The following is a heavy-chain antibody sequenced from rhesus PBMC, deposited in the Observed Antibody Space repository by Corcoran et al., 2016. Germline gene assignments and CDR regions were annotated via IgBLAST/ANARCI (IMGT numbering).Heavy chain of an antibody. J-gene: IGHJ5-1*01. Sequence: QVQLQESGPGLVKPSETLSVTCAVSGGSISSSYWSWIRQPPGKGLEWVGYISGGGGATSYNTSLKNRVTISRDTSKNQLSLELTSVTAADTAVYYCWLDQFDVWGAGVLVTVSS. V-gene: IGHV4-106*01. CDR3: WLDQFDV. D-gene: IGHD2-33*01. CDR2: ISGGGGAT. CDR1: GGSISSSY.